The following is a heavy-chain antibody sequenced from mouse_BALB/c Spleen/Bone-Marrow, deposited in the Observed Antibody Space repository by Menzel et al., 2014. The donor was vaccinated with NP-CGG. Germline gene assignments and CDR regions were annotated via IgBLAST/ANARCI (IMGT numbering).Heavy chain of an antibody. D-gene: IGHD1-1*01. J-gene: IGHJ2*01. Sequence: VQLKESGPELVKPGASVKMSCMASGYTFTSYVMHWVKQKPGQGLEWIGYINPLNDGIEYNEKLKVKATLTSDKSSSTAYVELSSLTSEDSAVYYCARGTTVVGDYWGQGTTLTVSS. CDR3: ARGTTVVGDY. V-gene: IGHV1-14*01. CDR2: INPLNDGI. CDR1: GYTFTSYV.